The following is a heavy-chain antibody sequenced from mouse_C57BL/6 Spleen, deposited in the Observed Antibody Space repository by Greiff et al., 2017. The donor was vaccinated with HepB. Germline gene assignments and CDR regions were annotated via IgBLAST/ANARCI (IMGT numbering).Heavy chain of an antibody. CDR2: ISSGGSYT. Sequence: DVMLVESGGDLVKPGGSLKLSCAASGFTFSSYGMSWVRQTPDKRLEWVATISSGGSYTYYPDSVKGRFTISRDNAKNTLYLQMSSLKSEDTAMYYCARWSPAFDYWGQGTTLTVSS. V-gene: IGHV5-6*02. CDR1: GFTFSSYG. J-gene: IGHJ2*01. CDR3: ARWSPAFDY.